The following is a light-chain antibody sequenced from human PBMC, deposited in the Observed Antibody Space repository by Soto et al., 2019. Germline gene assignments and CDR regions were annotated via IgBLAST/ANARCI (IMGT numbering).Light chain of an antibody. CDR3: NSYTSSGTYV. J-gene: IGLJ1*01. CDR1: SSDVGYNY. V-gene: IGLV2-14*01. CDR2: EVT. Sequence: QSVLTQPASVSGSPGQSITISCTGTSSDVGYNYVSWYQQHPGKAPKFMIYEVTNRPSGVSDRFSGSKSGNTASPTISGLQAEDEADYYCNSYTSSGTYVFGTGTKVTVL.